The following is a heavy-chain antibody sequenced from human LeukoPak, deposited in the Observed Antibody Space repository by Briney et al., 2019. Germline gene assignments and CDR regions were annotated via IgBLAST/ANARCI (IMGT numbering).Heavy chain of an antibody. V-gene: IGHV4-39*07. D-gene: IGHD2-21*01. J-gene: IGHJ4*02. CDR1: GGSISSSSYY. CDR3: ARDCAPSAGVDY. CDR2: IYYSGST. Sequence: SETLSLTCTVSGGSISSSSYYWGWIRQPPGKGLEWIGSIYYSGSTYYNPSLKSRVTISVDTSKNQFSLKLSSVTAADTAVYYCARDCAPSAGVDYWGQGTLVTVSS.